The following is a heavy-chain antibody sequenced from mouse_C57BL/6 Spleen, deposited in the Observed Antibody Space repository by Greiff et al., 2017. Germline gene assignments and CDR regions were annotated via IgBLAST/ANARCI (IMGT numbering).Heavy chain of an antibody. CDR1: GYAFSSSW. D-gene: IGHD2-4*01. CDR3: AREDYGYAMDY. J-gene: IGHJ4*01. V-gene: IGHV1-82*01. Sequence: QVQLKESGPELVKPGASVKISCKASGYAFSSSWMNWVKQRPGKGLEWIGRIYPGDGDTNYNGKFKGKATLTADKSSSTAYMQLSSLTSEDSAVYFCAREDYGYAMDYWGQGTSVTVSS. CDR2: IYPGDGDT.